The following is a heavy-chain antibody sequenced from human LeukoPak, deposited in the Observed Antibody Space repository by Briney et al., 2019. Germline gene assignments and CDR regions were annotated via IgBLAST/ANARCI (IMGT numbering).Heavy chain of an antibody. D-gene: IGHD6-6*01. CDR2: IYTSGST. CDR3: ARGSRIAARYRFDY. Sequence: SETLSLTCTVSGGSISSYYWSWIRQPAGKGLEWIGRIYTSGSTNYNPSLKSRVTMSVDTSKNQFSLKLSSVTAADTAVYYCARGSRIAARYRFDYWGQGTLVTVSS. V-gene: IGHV4-4*07. CDR1: GGSISSYY. J-gene: IGHJ4*02.